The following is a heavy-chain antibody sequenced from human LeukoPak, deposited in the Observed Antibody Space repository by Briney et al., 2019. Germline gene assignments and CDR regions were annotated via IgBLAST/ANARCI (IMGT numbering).Heavy chain of an antibody. D-gene: IGHD6-13*01. J-gene: IGHJ4*02. CDR2: IYWNDDK. CDR1: GFSLSTSGVG. Sequence: SGPTLVKPTQTLTLTCSFSGFSLSTSGVGVGWLRQPPGKALEWLALIYWNDDKRFSPSLKSRLTITKDTSRNQVVLRMTIMDPVDTATYYCAYQRFDRNWYPLAYWGQGTLVTVSS. CDR3: AYQRFDRNWYPLAY. V-gene: IGHV2-5*01.